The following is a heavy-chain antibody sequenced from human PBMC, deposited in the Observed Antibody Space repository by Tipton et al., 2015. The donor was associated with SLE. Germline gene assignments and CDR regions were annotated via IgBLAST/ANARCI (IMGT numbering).Heavy chain of an antibody. CDR3: ARATDFWSGYWYFDL. D-gene: IGHD3-3*01. V-gene: IGHV4-39*07. J-gene: IGHJ2*01. CDR1: GGSISSSSYY. Sequence: TLSLTCTVSGGSISSSSYYWGWIRQPPGKGLEWIGNIYYTGNTFYNPSLKSRVIISVDTSKNHFSLSLNSVTAADTAVYYCARATDFWSGYWYFDLWGRGTPVTVSS. CDR2: IYYTGNT.